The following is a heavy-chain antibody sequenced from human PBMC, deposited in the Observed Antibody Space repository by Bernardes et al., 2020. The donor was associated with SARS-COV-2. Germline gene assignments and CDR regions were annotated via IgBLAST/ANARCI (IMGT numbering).Heavy chain of an antibody. CDR2: IYYSGST. D-gene: IGHD2-2*01. V-gene: IGHV4-39*01. CDR1: GASISSSNYY. CDR3: ARYCSSTSCSREAFDI. J-gene: IGHJ3*02. Sequence: SETLSLTCTVSGASISSSNYYWGWIRQPPGKGLEWIGNIYYSGSTYYNPSLKSRVTISIATSKNQFSLKLSSVTAAETSLYYCARYCSSTSCSREAFDIWGQGTMVTVFS.